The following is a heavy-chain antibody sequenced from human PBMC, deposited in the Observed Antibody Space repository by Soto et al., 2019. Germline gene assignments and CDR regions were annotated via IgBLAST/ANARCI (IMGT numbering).Heavy chain of an antibody. D-gene: IGHD1-26*01. CDR1: GYTFTNYA. Sequence: QVQLVQSGAEVKKPGASVKVSCKASGYTFTNYAMHWVRQAPGQRLEWMGWINAGNGNTKYSQKFQGRATITRDTSASTAYMELSSLRSEDTAVYYCARGGSPTWYFDLWGRGTLVTVSS. J-gene: IGHJ2*01. CDR3: ARGGSPTWYFDL. V-gene: IGHV1-3*01. CDR2: INAGNGNT.